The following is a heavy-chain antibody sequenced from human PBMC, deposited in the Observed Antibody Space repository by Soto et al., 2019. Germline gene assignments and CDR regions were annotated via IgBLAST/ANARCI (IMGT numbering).Heavy chain of an antibody. CDR3: ARVLQQQLVRNYYGMDV. CDR2: IWYDGSNK. D-gene: IGHD6-13*01. V-gene: IGHV3-33*01. Sequence: PGGSLRLSCAASGFTFSSYGMHWVRQAPGKGLEWVAVIWYDGSNKYYADSVKGRFTISRDNSKNTLYLQMNSLRAEDTAVYYCARVLQQQLVRNYYGMDVWGQGTTVTVSS. CDR1: GFTFSSYG. J-gene: IGHJ6*02.